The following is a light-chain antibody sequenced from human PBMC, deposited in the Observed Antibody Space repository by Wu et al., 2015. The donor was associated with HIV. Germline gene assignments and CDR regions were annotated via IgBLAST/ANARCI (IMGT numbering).Light chain of an antibody. Sequence: ELVMTQSPATLSVSPGERATLSCRAGQSVSRNLAWYQQKPGQAPRLLIYGASTRATGIPARISGSGSGTEFILTISSLQSVDFAVYYCQQYNNWPMTFGQGTKVEIK. CDR2: GAS. V-gene: IGKV3-15*01. CDR3: QQYNNWPMT. CDR1: QSVSRN. J-gene: IGKJ1*01.